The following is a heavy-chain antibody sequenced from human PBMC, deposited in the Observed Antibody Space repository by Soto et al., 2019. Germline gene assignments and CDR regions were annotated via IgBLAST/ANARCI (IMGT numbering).Heavy chain of an antibody. V-gene: IGHV5-51*01. CDR3: ARTYYYDSSGYYDAFDI. D-gene: IGHD3-22*01. Sequence: GESLKISCKGSGYSFTSYWIGWVRQMPGKGLELMGIIYPGDSDTRYSPSFQDQVTISADKSISTAYLQWSSLKASDTVIYYCARTYYYDSSGYYDAFDIWGQGTMVTVSS. CDR1: GYSFTSYW. J-gene: IGHJ3*02. CDR2: IYPGDSDT.